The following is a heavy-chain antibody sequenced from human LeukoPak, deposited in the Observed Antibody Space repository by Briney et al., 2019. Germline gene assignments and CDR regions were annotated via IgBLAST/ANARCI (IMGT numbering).Heavy chain of an antibody. J-gene: IGHJ5*02. Sequence: PSETLSLTCTVSGGSISSSSYYWGWIRQPPGKGLEWIGSIYYSGSTYYNPSLKSRVTISVDTSKNQFSLKLSSVTAADTAVYYCARWSVYDYVWGSYPVYWFDPWGQGTLVTVSS. D-gene: IGHD3-16*02. CDR3: ARWSVYDYVWGSYPVYWFDP. CDR2: IYYSGST. CDR1: GGSISSSSYY. V-gene: IGHV4-39*07.